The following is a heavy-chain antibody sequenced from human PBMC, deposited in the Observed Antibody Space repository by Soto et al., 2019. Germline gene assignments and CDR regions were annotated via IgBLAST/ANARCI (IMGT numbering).Heavy chain of an antibody. CDR2: IYYSGST. J-gene: IGHJ3*02. D-gene: IGHD2-15*01. V-gene: IGHV4-30-4*01. Sequence: PLETLSLTCTVSGGPISSGDYYWSWIRQPPGKGLEWIGYIYYSGSTYYNPSLKSRVTISVDTSKNQFSLKLSSVTAADTAVYYCARAGGYCSGGSCRPDAFDISGQGTMVTVSS. CDR1: GGPISSGDYY. CDR3: ARAGGYCSGGSCRPDAFDI.